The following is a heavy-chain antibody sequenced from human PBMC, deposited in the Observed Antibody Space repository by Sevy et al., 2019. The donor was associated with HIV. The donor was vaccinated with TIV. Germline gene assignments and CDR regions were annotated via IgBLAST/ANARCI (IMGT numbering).Heavy chain of an antibody. J-gene: IGHJ3*02. CDR2: ISDGGGTT. CDR1: GFTFRNYV. D-gene: IGHD3-10*01. CDR3: ATRVAGALAALDI. V-gene: IGHV3-23*01. Sequence: GGSLRLSCAASGFTFRNYVMNWGRQPPGKGLEWVSVISDGGGTTYYADPVKGRFTISRDDSKSTLYLQMNSLRVEDTAAYFCATRVAGALAALDIWGQGTMVTVSS.